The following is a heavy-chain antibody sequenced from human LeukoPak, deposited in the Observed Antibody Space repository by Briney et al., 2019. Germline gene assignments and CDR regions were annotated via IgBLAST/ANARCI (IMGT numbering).Heavy chain of an antibody. Sequence: SVKVSCKASGGTFSSYAISWVRQAPGQRLEWMGRIIPILGIANYAQKFQGRVTITADKSTSTAYMELSSLRSEDTAVYYCARDFVVVVAATQARYYYYGMDVWGQGTTVTVSS. CDR2: IIPILGIA. CDR1: GGTFSSYA. J-gene: IGHJ6*02. V-gene: IGHV1-69*04. D-gene: IGHD2-15*01. CDR3: ARDFVVVVAATQARYYYYGMDV.